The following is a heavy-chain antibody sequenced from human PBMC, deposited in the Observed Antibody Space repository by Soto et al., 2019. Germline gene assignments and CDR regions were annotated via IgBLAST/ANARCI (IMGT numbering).Heavy chain of an antibody. CDR1: GFAFSSYT. J-gene: IGHJ4*02. Sequence: DVQLVESGGGLVKPWGSLRISCAASGFAFSSYTMNWVRQAPGKGLEWVSSISSSSSYIDYADSVKGRFTISRDNAKKSLYLQMNSLRAGDTAVYYCARDALLPLDPHPPYYFDFWGQGTLVTVSS. CDR2: ISSSSSYI. CDR3: ARDALLPLDPHPPYYFDF. D-gene: IGHD3-3*01. V-gene: IGHV3-21*01.